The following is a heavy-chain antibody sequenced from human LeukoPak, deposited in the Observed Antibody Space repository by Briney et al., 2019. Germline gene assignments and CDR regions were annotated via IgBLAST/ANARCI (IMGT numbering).Heavy chain of an antibody. J-gene: IGHJ6*03. CDR3: AKDSRSHAASSGYMDV. V-gene: IGHV3-43D*03. Sequence: GGSLRLSCAASGFTFDDYAMHWVRQAPGKGLEWVSLISWDGGSTYYADSVKGRFTISRDNSKNSLYLQMNSLRAEDTALYYCAKDSRSHAASSGYMDVWGKGTTVTVSS. CDR1: GFTFDDYA. CDR2: ISWDGGST. D-gene: IGHD3-10*01.